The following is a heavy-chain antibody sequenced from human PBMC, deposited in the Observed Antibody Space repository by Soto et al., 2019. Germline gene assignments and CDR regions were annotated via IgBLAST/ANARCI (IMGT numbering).Heavy chain of an antibody. Sequence: QVQLVESGGGVVQPGRSLRLSCAASGFTFSSYAMHWVRQAPGKGLEWVAVISYDGSNKYYADSVKGRFTISRDNSKNTLYLQMNSLRAEDTAVYYCARDRPKEIRLAFDYWGQGTLVTVSS. V-gene: IGHV3-30-3*01. CDR1: GFTFSSYA. J-gene: IGHJ4*02. CDR2: ISYDGSNK. D-gene: IGHD5-12*01. CDR3: ARDRPKEIRLAFDY.